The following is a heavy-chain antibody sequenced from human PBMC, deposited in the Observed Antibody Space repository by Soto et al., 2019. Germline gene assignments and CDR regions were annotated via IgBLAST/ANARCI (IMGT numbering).Heavy chain of an antibody. CDR2: IIPIFGTA. CDR1: GGTFSSYA. V-gene: IGHV1-69*01. Sequence: QVQLVQSGAEVKKPGSSVKVSCKASGGTFSSYAISWVRQAPGQGLEWMGGIIPIFGTANYAQKFQGRVKIIAEETTSTDYMELSSLRSEDKAVYNCARDIVVATRTHFYYYYGMEVGRQGTTVTVSS. D-gene: IGHD1-26*01. CDR3: ARDIVVATRTHFYYYYGMEV. J-gene: IGHJ6*01.